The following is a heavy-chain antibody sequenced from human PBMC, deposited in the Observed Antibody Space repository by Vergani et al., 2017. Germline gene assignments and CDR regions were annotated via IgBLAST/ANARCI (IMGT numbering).Heavy chain of an antibody. D-gene: IGHD2-15*01. J-gene: IGHJ6*02. V-gene: IGHV3-30*02. Sequence: QVQLVESGGGAVQPVGSLRPSCAASGFTFSSYGMHWVRQAPGKGLEWVAFIRYDGSNKYYADSVKGRFTISRYNSKNTLYLQMNSLRSEDTAVYYCAKDFLRVVVAAPSYGMDVWGQGTTVTVSS. CDR3: AKDFLRVVVAAPSYGMDV. CDR2: IRYDGSNK. CDR1: GFTFSSYG.